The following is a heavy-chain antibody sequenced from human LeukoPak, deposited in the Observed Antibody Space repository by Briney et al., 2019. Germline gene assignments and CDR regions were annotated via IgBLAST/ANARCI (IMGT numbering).Heavy chain of an antibody. J-gene: IGHJ4*02. CDR2: ISYDGSNK. V-gene: IGHV3-30*18. CDR1: GFAFSSFG. D-gene: IGHD4-17*01. CDR3: AKDGTPYGDYYFDY. Sequence: PGGSLRLSCAASGFAFSSFGVHWVRQAPGKGLEWVAVISYDGSNKYYADSVKGRFTISRDNSKNTLYLQMNSLRAEDTAVYYCAKDGTPYGDYYFDYWGQGTLVTVSS.